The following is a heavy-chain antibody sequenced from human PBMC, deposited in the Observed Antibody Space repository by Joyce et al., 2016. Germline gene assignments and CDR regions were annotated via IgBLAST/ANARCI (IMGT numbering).Heavy chain of an antibody. CDR3: ARVPLSSAFDY. D-gene: IGHD1-26*01. J-gene: IGHJ4*02. V-gene: IGHV4-31*11. CDR1: GGSISDGGYY. Sequence: QVQLQESGPGLVQPSQTLSLTCGVSGGSISDGGYYWSWIRPRPGQGLEWSGYINYSGNTYYNPSLKSRLTISIDMSKNQFSLRLTSVTAADTAVYYCARVPLSSAFDYWGQGILVTVSS. CDR2: INYSGNT.